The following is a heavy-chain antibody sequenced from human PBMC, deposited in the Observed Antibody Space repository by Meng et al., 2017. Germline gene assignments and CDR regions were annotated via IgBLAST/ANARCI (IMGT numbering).Heavy chain of an antibody. V-gene: IGHV3-21*01. J-gene: IGHJ4*02. Sequence: GESLKISCAASGFTFSSYSMNWVRQAPGKGLEWVSCISSSSSYIYYADSVKGRFTISRDNAKHSLYLQMNSLRAEDTAVYYCARILSVQAMVDYIDYWGQGTLVTVSS. D-gene: IGHD5-18*01. CDR3: ARILSVQAMVDYIDY. CDR1: GFTFSSYS. CDR2: ISSSSSYI.